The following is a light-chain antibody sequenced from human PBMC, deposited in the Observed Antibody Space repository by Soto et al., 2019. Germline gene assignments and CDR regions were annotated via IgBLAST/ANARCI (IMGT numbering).Light chain of an antibody. V-gene: IGKV3-15*01. CDR1: RNINRK. CDR3: QQYYDYPPLI. J-gene: IGKJ4*01. CDR2: GAS. Sequence: EIVMTQSPATLSVSPGERATLSCRASRNINRKLAWYQQKPGQAPRLLISGASTRATGIPAMFSGSGSGTEFTLTISSLQSEDFAVYYCQQYYDYPPLIFGGGTQVEIK.